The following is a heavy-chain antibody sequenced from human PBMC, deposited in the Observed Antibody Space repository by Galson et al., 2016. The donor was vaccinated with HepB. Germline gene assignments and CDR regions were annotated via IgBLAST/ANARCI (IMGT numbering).Heavy chain of an antibody. D-gene: IGHD6-19*01. V-gene: IGHV3-23*01. CDR1: GFTFSRSD. J-gene: IGHJ4*02. CDR2: ISGDGAST. Sequence: SLRLSCAASGFTFSRSDMHWVRQVPGKGLEWVSTISGDGASTYYADSVKGRFSISRDNSRTTLDLQMHSLRGEDTALYYCAKDPYYSSGWGAFESWGQGTLVTVSS. CDR3: AKDPYYSSGWGAFES.